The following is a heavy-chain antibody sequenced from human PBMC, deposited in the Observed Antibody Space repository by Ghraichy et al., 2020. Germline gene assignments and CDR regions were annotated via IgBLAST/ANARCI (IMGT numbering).Heavy chain of an antibody. CDR2: ISGSGAST. D-gene: IGHD3/OR15-3a*01. CDR1: GFTFSNNA. CDR3: AQDRDFWTGYYRGYFDY. Sequence: GGSLRLSCAASGFTFSNNAMSWVRQAPGKGLEWVSAISGSGASTYYADSVEGRFTISRDNSRNTLYLQMNSLRAEDTAVYYCAQDRDFWTGYYRGYFDYWGQGTLVTVSS. J-gene: IGHJ4*02. V-gene: IGHV3-23*01.